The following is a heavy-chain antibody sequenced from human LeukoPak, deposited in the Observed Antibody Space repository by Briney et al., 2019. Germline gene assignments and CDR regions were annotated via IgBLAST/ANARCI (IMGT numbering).Heavy chain of an antibody. V-gene: IGHV3-30*18. Sequence: GGSLRLSCVASGFTFSNYGMHWARQAPGKGLEWVAVISSDERTTYYADSVKGRFTISRALSKSTLYLQMDSLKGEDTAVYYCAKEKAHAHPVDYWGQVTLVTVSS. J-gene: IGHJ4*02. CDR2: ISSDERTT. CDR1: GFTFSNYG. CDR3: AKEKAHAHPVDY.